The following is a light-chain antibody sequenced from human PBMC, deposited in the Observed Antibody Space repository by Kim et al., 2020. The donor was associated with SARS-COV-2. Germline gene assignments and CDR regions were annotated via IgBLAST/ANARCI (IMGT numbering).Light chain of an antibody. Sequence: GKTVTISCTRSSGSIVSNSVQWFQQRPGSAPTSVIYENNRRPSGVPDRFSGSIDSSSNSASLTISGLKTEDEADYSCQSFDRTTLIFGGGTQLTVL. J-gene: IGLJ2*01. V-gene: IGLV6-57*03. CDR1: SGSIVSNS. CDR3: QSFDRTTLI. CDR2: ENN.